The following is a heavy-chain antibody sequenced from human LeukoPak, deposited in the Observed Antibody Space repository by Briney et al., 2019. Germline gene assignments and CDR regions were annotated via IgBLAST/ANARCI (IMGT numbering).Heavy chain of an antibody. D-gene: IGHD1-26*01. CDR1: GFTFRTSG. Sequence: GGSLRLSCAASGFTFRTSGMNWVRQAPGKGLEWVSYISSSGTTISYAQSVKGRFTITRDNAQNSLTLHMNTPRADDTAVYYCAKDGGTHFDHWGQGTLVTVSS. J-gene: IGHJ4*02. CDR2: ISSSGTTI. CDR3: AKDGGTHFDH. V-gene: IGHV3-48*01.